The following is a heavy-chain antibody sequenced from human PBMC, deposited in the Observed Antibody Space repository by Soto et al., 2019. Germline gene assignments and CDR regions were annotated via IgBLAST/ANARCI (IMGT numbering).Heavy chain of an antibody. D-gene: IGHD3-22*01. Sequence: QLQLQESGPGLVKPSETLSLTCTVSGGSISTTSYYWGWIRQPPGTGLEWIGSVYYSGTTYYNPSLKSRLTVSVAASQNNFSLRGTSVTAANTAVYYCARLAPAPVHSTGYYFVGPYVDYWGQGTLVAVPS. J-gene: IGHJ4*02. CDR3: ARLAPAPVHSTGYYFVGPYVDY. CDR1: GGSISTTSYY. V-gene: IGHV4-39*01. CDR2: VYYSGTT.